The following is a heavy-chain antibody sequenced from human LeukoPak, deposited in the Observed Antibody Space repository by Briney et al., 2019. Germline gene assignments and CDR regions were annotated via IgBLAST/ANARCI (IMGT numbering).Heavy chain of an antibody. Sequence: GGSLRLSCAASGFTFSSYAMHWVRQAPGKGLEWVAVISYDGSNKYYADSVKGRFTISRDNAKNSLYLQMNSLRAEDTAVYYCARAYGDALWFDPWGQGTLVTVSS. D-gene: IGHD4-17*01. J-gene: IGHJ5*02. CDR2: ISYDGSNK. CDR3: ARAYGDALWFDP. CDR1: GFTFSSYA. V-gene: IGHV3-30*04.